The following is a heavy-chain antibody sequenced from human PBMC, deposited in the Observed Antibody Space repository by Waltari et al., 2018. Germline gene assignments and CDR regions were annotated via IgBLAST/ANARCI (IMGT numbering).Heavy chain of an antibody. CDR3: ARPPSSGDYFDY. D-gene: IGHD4-17*01. J-gene: IGHJ4*02. CDR1: GGSISSSSYY. CDR2: IYYSGST. Sequence: QLQLQESGPGLVKPSETLSLTCTVSGGSISSSSYYWGWIRQPPGKGLEWIGSIYYSGSTYYNPSLKSLVTISLDTSKNQFSLKLSSVTAADTAVYYCARPPSSGDYFDYWGQGTLVTVSS. V-gene: IGHV4-39*07.